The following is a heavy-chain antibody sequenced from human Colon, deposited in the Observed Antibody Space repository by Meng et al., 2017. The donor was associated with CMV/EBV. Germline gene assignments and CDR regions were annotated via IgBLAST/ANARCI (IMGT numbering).Heavy chain of an antibody. CDR1: GLSFSDNA. V-gene: IGHV3-30-3*01. Sequence: SGLSFSDNAMHWVRQAPGKGLEWMAVISDDGTNRYIADSVKGRFTISRDNSENTLYLQMNSLRPEDTAVYYCARDLDGGDWVIPFDYWGQGTLVTVSS. D-gene: IGHD2-21*01. CDR2: ISDDGTNR. J-gene: IGHJ4*02. CDR3: ARDLDGGDWVIPFDY.